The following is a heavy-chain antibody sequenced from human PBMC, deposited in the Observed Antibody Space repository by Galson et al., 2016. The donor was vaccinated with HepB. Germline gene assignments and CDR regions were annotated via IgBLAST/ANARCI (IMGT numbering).Heavy chain of an antibody. CDR3: ASGNFWSCYSRYYDAMDV. Sequence: QSGAEVKEPGDSLKISCRGSGYIFTNYWIAWVRQMPGKGLERMGIIYPGDSDTRYSPSFQGQVTISADKSNTTAYLQWSSLKASDTAMYYCASGNFWSCYSRYYDAMDVCGQGTTVTVSS. CDR1: GYIFTNYW. CDR2: IYPGDSDT. D-gene: IGHD3-3*01. V-gene: IGHV5-51*01. J-gene: IGHJ6*02.